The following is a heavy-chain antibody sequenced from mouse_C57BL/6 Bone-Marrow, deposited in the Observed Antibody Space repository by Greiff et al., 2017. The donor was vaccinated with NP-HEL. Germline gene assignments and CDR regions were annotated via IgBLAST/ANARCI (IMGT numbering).Heavy chain of an antibody. V-gene: IGHV1-76*01. D-gene: IGHD3-2*02. Sequence: VKLVESGAELVRPGASVKLSCKASGYTFTDYYINWVKQRPGQGLEWIARIYPGSGNTYYNEKFKGKATLTAEKSSSTAYMQLSSLTSEDSAVYFCARSESSRDYFDYWGQGTTLTVSS. J-gene: IGHJ2*01. CDR1: GYTFTDYY. CDR2: IYPGSGNT. CDR3: ARSESSRDYFDY.